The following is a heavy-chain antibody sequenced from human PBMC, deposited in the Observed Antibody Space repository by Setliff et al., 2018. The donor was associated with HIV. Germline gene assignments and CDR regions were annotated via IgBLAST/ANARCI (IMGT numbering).Heavy chain of an antibody. Sequence: SETLSLTCTVSGGSISSSSYYWGWIRHPPGKGLEWIGSIYYSGSVYYNPSLKSRVTISVDTTKNQFSLKVKSVTAAGTAVYYCAKSIVGGTTHAFDLWGQGTMVTVSS. J-gene: IGHJ3*01. CDR3: AKSIVGGTTHAFDL. CDR2: IYYSGSV. D-gene: IGHD1-26*01. CDR1: GGSISSSSYY. V-gene: IGHV4-39*07.